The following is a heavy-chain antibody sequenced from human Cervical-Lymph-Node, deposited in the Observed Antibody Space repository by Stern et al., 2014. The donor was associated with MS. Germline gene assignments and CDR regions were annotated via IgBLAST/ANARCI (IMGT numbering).Heavy chain of an antibody. D-gene: IGHD2-15*01. CDR1: EYTHNNYL. CDR2: INPSGAT. CDR3: AVRYCSGGRCYSVPDV. V-gene: IGHV1-46*02. J-gene: IGHJ6*02. Sequence: QLVQSGSEVKKPGASVKVSCKASEYTHNNYLIHWVRQAPGQRPDWMGVINPSGATNYAQKVQDRVTMTTDASTSTFYMELSRLRSEDTAVYHCAVRYCSGGRCYSVPDVWGQGTTVIVSS.